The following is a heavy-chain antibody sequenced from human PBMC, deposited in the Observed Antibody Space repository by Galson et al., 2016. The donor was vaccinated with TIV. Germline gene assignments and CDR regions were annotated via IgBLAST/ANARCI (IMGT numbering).Heavy chain of an antibody. J-gene: IGHJ6*02. Sequence: SLRLSCAASGLSVSINYMTWVRQAPGKGLEWVSLISDGRSTYYSDSVKGRFTISRDNSKNTLYLQLNSLRVEDTALYFCARDRMVDATYYYYYYGMDVWGQGTAVTVSS. CDR3: ARDRMVDATYYYYYYGMDV. V-gene: IGHV3-66*02. CDR1: GLSVSINY. CDR2: ISDGRST. D-gene: IGHD2-8*01.